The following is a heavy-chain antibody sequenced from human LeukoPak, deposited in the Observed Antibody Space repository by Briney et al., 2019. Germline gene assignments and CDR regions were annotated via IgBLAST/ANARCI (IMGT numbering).Heavy chain of an antibody. CDR2: ISSSGTTM. CDR3: AKDLARGIVVVTAIGIDY. V-gene: IGHV3-48*03. Sequence: GGSLRLSCAASGFTFSSYELNWVRQAPGKGLEWVSYISSSGTTMYYAESVKGRFTISRDNSKNTLYLQMNSLRAEDTAVYYCAKDLARGIVVVTAIGIDYWGQGTLVTVSS. CDR1: GFTFSSYE. J-gene: IGHJ4*02. D-gene: IGHD2-21*02.